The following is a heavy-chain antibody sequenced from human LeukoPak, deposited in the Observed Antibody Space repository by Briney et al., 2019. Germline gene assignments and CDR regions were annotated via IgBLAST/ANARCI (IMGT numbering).Heavy chain of an antibody. J-gene: IGHJ1*01. V-gene: IGHV3-74*01. CDR2: IKSDGST. Sequence: GGSLRLSCAASGFTFSSYWMHWVRQAPGKGLVWVSRIKSDGSTNCADSVKGRFTISRDNAKNTLSLQMNSLRAEDTGVYYCARAPSEIGGYYPEYFRHWGQGTLVTVSS. D-gene: IGHD3-22*01. CDR3: ARAPSEIGGYYPEYFRH. CDR1: GFTFSSYW.